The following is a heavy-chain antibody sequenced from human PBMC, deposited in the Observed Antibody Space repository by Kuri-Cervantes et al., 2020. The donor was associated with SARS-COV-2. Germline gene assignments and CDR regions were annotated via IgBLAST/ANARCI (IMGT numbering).Heavy chain of an antibody. D-gene: IGHD4-17*01. V-gene: IGHV1-2*04. J-gene: IGHJ3*02. CDR3: ARSTPFRRLLGISKGGTFDI. CDR2: IEPNSGGP. Sequence: ASLNVSSEASVYTFTGSYMHWMRQARGQGGEWMGWIEPNSGGPNSAQKFNGWVTMTRDTSISTVYMELSRLRSDDTDVYYCARSTPFRRLLGISKGGTFDIWGQGTMVTVSS. CDR1: VYTFTGSY.